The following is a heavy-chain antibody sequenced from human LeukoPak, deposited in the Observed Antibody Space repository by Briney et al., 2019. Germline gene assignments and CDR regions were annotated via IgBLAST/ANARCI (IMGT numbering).Heavy chain of an antibody. Sequence: PGGSLRLSCAASGFTFSSYSMNWVRQAPGKGLEWVSSISSSSSYIYCADSVKGRFTISRDNDKNSLYLQMNSLRAEDTAVYYCARGTDGYNYDQTYYFGYWGQGTLVTVSS. CDR2: ISSSSSYI. CDR1: GFTFSSYS. V-gene: IGHV3-21*01. D-gene: IGHD5-24*01. J-gene: IGHJ4*02. CDR3: ARGTDGYNYDQTYYFGY.